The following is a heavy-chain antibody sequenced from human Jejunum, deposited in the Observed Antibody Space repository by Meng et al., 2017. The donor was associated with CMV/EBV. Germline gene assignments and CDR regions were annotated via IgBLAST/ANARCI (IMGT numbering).Heavy chain of an antibody. CDR1: AASLTSNA. CDR3: AKVPGSGYYGIDY. CDR2: IDIGGSST. Sequence: ASAASLTSNAFSWVRPARGRGLEWVSIIDIGGSSTFYADSVKGRFTISRDNSKNTLYLQMDSLRAEDTTIYYCAKVPGSGYYGIDYWGQGTLVTVSS. V-gene: IGHV3-23*03. D-gene: IGHD3-22*01. J-gene: IGHJ4*02.